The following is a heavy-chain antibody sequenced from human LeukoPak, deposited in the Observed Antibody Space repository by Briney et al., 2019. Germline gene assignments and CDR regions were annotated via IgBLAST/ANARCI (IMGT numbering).Heavy chain of an antibody. CDR1: GFTFSSYA. Sequence: GGSLRLSCAASGFTFSSYAISWVRQAPGKGLEWVSTIIGSGFDTYYADSVKGRFTISRDNSKNTVDLQMNSLRADDTAVYYCAKDRGWELKLFDYWGQGTLVTVSS. CDR3: AKDRGWELKLFDY. V-gene: IGHV3-23*01. CDR2: IIGSGFDT. J-gene: IGHJ4*02. D-gene: IGHD1-26*01.